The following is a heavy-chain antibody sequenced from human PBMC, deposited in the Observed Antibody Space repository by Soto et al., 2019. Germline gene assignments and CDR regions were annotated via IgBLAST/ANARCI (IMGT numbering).Heavy chain of an antibody. CDR3: ARVFRPPSYYFDY. J-gene: IGHJ4*02. D-gene: IGHD6-6*01. V-gene: IGHV1-69*13. CDR1: GGTFSSYA. CDR2: IIPIFGTA. Sequence: GASVKVSCKASGGTFSSYAISWVRQAPGQGLEWMGGIIPIFGTANYAQKFQGRVTITADESTSTAHMELSSLRSEDTAVYYCARVFRPPSYYFDYWGQGTLVTVSS.